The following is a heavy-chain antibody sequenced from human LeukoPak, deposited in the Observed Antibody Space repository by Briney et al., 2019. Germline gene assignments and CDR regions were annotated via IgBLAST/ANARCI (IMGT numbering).Heavy chain of an antibody. Sequence: GRSLRLSCAASGFTFSSYAMHWVRQAPGKGLEWVAVISYDGSNKYYADSVKGRFTISRDNSKNTLYLQMNSLRAEDTAVYYCARGPREIRFLYYWGQGTLVNVSS. CDR3: ARGPREIRFLYY. D-gene: IGHD3-3*01. J-gene: IGHJ4*02. CDR1: GFTFSSYA. V-gene: IGHV3-30*01. CDR2: ISYDGSNK.